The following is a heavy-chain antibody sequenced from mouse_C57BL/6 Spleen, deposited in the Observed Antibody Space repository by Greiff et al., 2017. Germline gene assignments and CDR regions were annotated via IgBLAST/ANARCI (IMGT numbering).Heavy chain of an antibody. D-gene: IGHD2-2*01. CDR3: ARDGNGYDGYAMDY. CDR1: GFTFSDFY. V-gene: IGHV7-1*01. Sequence: EVMLVESGGGLVQSGRSLRLSCATSGFTFSDFYMEWVRQAPGKGLEWIAASRNKANDYTTEYSAYVKGRFIVSRDTSPSILYLQMNALRAEDTAIYYCARDGNGYDGYAMDYWGQGASVTVSS. CDR2: SRNKANDYTT. J-gene: IGHJ4*01.